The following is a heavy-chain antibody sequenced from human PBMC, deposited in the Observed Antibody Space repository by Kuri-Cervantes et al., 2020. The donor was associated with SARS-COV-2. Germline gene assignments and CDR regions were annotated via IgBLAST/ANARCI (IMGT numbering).Heavy chain of an antibody. Sequence: ASVKVSCKASGYTFSGNDIHWVRQASGQGLQWMGWMNPKSGNTVYAKKFQGRVTMTRDTSTSTVYMELSSLRSEDTAVYYCARVSGGDYSFHYWGQGTLVTVS. J-gene: IGHJ4*02. CDR1: GYTFSGND. CDR2: MNPKSGNT. CDR3: ARVSGGDYSFHY. D-gene: IGHD2-21*02. V-gene: IGHV1-8*01.